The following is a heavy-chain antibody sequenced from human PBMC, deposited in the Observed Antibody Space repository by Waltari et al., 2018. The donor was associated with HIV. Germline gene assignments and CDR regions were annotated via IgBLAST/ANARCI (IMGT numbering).Heavy chain of an antibody. V-gene: IGHV3-11*01. J-gene: IGHJ4*02. D-gene: IGHD4-17*01. CDR1: GFTSRAYY. CDR3: ARGEQSAHGPSDY. Sequence: QVQLEESGGDLVKPGGSLRLSCAASGFTSRAYYMSWMRQAPGKGLEWIAHISRGGSSTYYADSVKGRFTISRDNAKNSLYLQMLSLRAEDTAIYYCARGEQSAHGPSDYWGQGTLVTVSS. CDR2: ISRGGSST.